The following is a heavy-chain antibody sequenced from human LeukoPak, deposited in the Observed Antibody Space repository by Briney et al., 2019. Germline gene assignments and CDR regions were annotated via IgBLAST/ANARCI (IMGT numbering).Heavy chain of an antibody. Sequence: GGSLRLSCAASGFTFSSYGMHWVRQAPGKGLEWVAVISYDGSNKYYADSVKGRFTISRDNSKNTLYLQMNSLRAEDTAVYYCAKDHYRYGSGSYPRFDYWGQGTLVTVSS. CDR2: ISYDGSNK. J-gene: IGHJ4*02. CDR1: GFTFSSYG. CDR3: AKDHYRYGSGSYPRFDY. D-gene: IGHD3-10*01. V-gene: IGHV3-30*18.